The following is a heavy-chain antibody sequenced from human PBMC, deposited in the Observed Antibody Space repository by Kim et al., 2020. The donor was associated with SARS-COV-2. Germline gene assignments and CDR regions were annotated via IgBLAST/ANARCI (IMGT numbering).Heavy chain of an antibody. CDR1: GYTFTSYG. J-gene: IGHJ6*02. CDR3: ARDHPDSKRGYSYGYHCYYYDGMDV. D-gene: IGHD5-18*01. V-gene: IGHV1-18*01. CDR2: ISAYNGNT. Sequence: ASVKVSCKASGYTFTSYGISWVRQAPGQGLEWMGWISAYNGNTNYAQKLQGRVTMTTDTSTSTAYMELRSLRSDDTAVYYCARDHPDSKRGYSYGYHCYYYDGMDVWGQGTTVTVSS.